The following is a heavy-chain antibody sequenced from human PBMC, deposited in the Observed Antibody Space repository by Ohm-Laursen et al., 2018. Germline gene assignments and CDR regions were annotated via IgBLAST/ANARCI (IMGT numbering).Heavy chain of an antibody. CDR2: ISSSGSTI. CDR1: GFTFSSYE. CDR3: ARGYTATVDY. J-gene: IGHJ4*02. Sequence: SLRLSCTASGFTFSSYEMNWVRQAPGKGLEWVSYISSSGSTIYYADSVKGRLTISRDNAKNSLYLQMNSLRAEDTAVYYCARGYTATVDYWGQGTLVTVSS. D-gene: IGHD5-18*01. V-gene: IGHV3-48*03.